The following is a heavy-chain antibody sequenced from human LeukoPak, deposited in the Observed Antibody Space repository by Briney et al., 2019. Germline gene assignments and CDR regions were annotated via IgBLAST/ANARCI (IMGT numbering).Heavy chain of an antibody. CDR3: TWSGEAD. CDR1: GFTFRSYW. D-gene: IGHD3-3*01. V-gene: IGHV3-7*01. Sequence: GGSLRLSCAASGFTFRSYWMTWVRQAPGKGLEWVADIKQDGSEKYYVDSVRGRFTISGDNAKNSVYLQMNSLRAEDTGVYYCTWSGEADWGQGTLVTVSS. CDR2: IKQDGSEK. J-gene: IGHJ4*02.